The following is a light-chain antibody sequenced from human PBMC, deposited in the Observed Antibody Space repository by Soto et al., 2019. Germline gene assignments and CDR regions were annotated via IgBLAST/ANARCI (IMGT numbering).Light chain of an antibody. Sequence: EKVMTQSPAALSVSPGERATLSCRASQSVNSNLAWYQRKPRQAPMLLLYGASTRATGIPARFSGSASGTEFTLTFSSLQSEDSACSYSHQYNDWPLTFGGGTKVEIK. CDR2: GAS. V-gene: IGKV3-15*01. CDR3: HQYNDWPLT. J-gene: IGKJ4*01. CDR1: QSVNSN.